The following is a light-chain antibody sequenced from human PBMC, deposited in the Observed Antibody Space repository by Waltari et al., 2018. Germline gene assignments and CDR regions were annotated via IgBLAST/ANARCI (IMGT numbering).Light chain of an antibody. Sequence: VLTQSPATLSVSPGERAIISCRASQSVSSNLAWYQQKPGQAPRLLIYDASTRASSIPARFRGSGSGTEFTLTINSLQSEDSATYYCQQYNRWPPITFGQGTRLDIK. J-gene: IGKJ5*01. CDR3: QQYNRWPPIT. CDR1: QSVSSN. V-gene: IGKV3-15*01. CDR2: DAS.